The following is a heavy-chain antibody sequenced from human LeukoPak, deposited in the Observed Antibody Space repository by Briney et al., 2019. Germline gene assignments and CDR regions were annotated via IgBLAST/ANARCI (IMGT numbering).Heavy chain of an antibody. J-gene: IGHJ2*01. V-gene: IGHV4-31*03. CDR1: GGSISSGGYY. D-gene: IGHD6-13*01. Sequence: SQTLSLTCTVSGGSISSGGYYWSWIRQHPGKGLEWIGYIYYSGSTYYNPSLKSRVTISVDTSKNQFSLKLSSVTAADTAVYSCARAEATAGTDWYFDLWGRGTLVTASS. CDR3: ARAEATAGTDWYFDL. CDR2: IYYSGST.